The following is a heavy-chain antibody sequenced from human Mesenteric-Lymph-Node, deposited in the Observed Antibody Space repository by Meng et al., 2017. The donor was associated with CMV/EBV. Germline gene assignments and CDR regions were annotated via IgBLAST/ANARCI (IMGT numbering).Heavy chain of an antibody. CDR2: VTGGGTT. D-gene: IGHD2-21*02. CDR1: GFPFNKAS. V-gene: IGHV3-15*01. Sequence: GESLKISCTASGFPFNKASMSWVRQAPGKGLEWVGRVTGGGTTDYAAPVKDTFTISRGDSRDTLYLQMDSLKTEDTAVYYCTTALGGGGSFSDEFDYWGQGTLVTVSS. J-gene: IGHJ4*02. CDR3: TTALGGGGSFSDEFDY.